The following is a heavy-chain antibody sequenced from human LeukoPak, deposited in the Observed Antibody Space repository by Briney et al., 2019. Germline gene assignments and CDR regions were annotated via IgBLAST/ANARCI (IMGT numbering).Heavy chain of an antibody. D-gene: IGHD1-26*01. CDR1: GYSFTSYW. Sequence: GESLQISCKGSGYSFTSYWIGWVRQMPGEGLEWMSVIYPGDSDTRTSPSFQGQVTISADKSISTAYLQWSSLKASDTAMYYCATGLLGATTFDYWDQGTLVTVSS. V-gene: IGHV5-51*01. CDR3: ATGLLGATTFDY. J-gene: IGHJ4*02. CDR2: IYPGDSDT.